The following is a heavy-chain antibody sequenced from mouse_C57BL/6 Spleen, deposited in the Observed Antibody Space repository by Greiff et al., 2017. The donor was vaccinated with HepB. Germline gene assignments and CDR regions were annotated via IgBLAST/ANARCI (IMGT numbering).Heavy chain of an antibody. CDR2: INPNNGGT. CDR3: ARGVLRSTRYFDV. D-gene: IGHD1-1*01. CDR1: GYTFTDYY. Sequence: EVQLQQSGPELVKPGASVKISCKASGYTFTDYYMNWVKQSHGKSLEWIGDINPNNGGTSYNQKFKGKATLTVDKSSSTAYMELRSLTSEDSAVYYCARGVLRSTRYFDVWGTGTTVTVSS. J-gene: IGHJ1*03. V-gene: IGHV1-26*01.